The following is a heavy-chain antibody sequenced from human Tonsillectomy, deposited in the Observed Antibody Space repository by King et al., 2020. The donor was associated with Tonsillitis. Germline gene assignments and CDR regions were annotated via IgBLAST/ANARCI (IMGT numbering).Heavy chain of an antibody. V-gene: IGHV3-30*04. CDR3: ATDSHYVASGSYYIDY. J-gene: IGHJ4*02. CDR1: GFTFTTYA. CDR2: ISYDGNNK. D-gene: IGHD3-10*01. Sequence: VQLVESGGGVVQPGRSLRLSCAASGFTFTTYAMHWVRQAPGKGLEWVAVISYDGNNKYYADSVKGRFTISKDNSKNTLYLQMNSLRAEDTAVYYCATDSHYVASGSYYIDYWGQGTLVTVSS.